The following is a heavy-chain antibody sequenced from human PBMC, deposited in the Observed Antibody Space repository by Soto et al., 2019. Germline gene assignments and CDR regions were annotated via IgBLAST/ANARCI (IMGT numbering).Heavy chain of an antibody. CDR1: GYTFTSYY. Sequence: ASVKVSCKASGYTFTSYYMHWVRQAPGQGLEWMGIINPSGGSTSYAQKFQGRVTMTRDTSTSTVYVELSSLRSEDTAVYYCAGGGNWNYNFYGMDVWGQGTTVTSP. D-gene: IGHD1-7*01. CDR3: AGGGNWNYNFYGMDV. J-gene: IGHJ6*02. CDR2: INPSGGST. V-gene: IGHV1-46*01.